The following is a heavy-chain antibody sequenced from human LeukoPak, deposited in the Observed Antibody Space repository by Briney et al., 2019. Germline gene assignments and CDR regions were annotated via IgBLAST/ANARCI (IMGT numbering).Heavy chain of an antibody. Sequence: GASVKVSCKTSGGGFTNFAVTWVRQAPGQGLEWMGGVIPVFDAVDYAQKFQGRVTITADKSTSTVYMEMSSLRSEDSAIYYCARIPHSGYEYRGFAYWGQGTLVTVSS. D-gene: IGHD5-12*01. CDR2: VIPVFDAV. V-gene: IGHV1-69*06. CDR1: GGGFTNFA. CDR3: ARIPHSGYEYRGFAY. J-gene: IGHJ4*02.